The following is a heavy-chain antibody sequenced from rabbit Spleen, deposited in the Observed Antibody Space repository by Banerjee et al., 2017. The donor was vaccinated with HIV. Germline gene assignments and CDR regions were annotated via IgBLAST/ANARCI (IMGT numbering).Heavy chain of an antibody. CDR2: INTVTGKS. CDR3: ARNANGGWDL. D-gene: IGHD4-1*01. J-gene: IGHJ4*01. V-gene: IGHV1S45*01. CDR1: GFSFSNKAV. Sequence: QEQLVESGGGLVKPEGSLKLSCTASGFSFSNKAVMCWVRQAPGKGLEWIACINTVTGKSVYASWAKGRFTISSDNAQNIVDLQMNSLTAADTATYFCARNANGGWDLWGPGTLVTVS.